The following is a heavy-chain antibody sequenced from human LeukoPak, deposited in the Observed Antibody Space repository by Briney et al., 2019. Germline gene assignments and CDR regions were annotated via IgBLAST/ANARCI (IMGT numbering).Heavy chain of an antibody. CDR1: GFTFSSYG. Sequence: GGTLRLSCAASGFTFSSYGMSWVRQAPGKGLEWVLAISGSGGSTYYADSVKGRFTISRDNSKNTLYLQMNSLRAEDTAVYYCAKDYGRYCSGGSCYSWFDPWGQGTLVTVSS. J-gene: IGHJ5*02. CDR3: AKDYGRYCSGGSCYSWFDP. CDR2: ISGSGGST. D-gene: IGHD2-15*01. V-gene: IGHV3-23*01.